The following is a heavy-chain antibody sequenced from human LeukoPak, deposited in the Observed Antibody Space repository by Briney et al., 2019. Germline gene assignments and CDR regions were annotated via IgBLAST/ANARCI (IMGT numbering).Heavy chain of an antibody. CDR3: AKGGGIAARLGTGDY. Sequence: GGSLRLSCAASGFTFSSYAMSWVRQAPGKGLEWVSAISGSGGSPYYADSVKGRFTISRDNSKNTLYLQMNSLRAEDTAVYYCAKGGGIAARLGTGDYWGQGTLVTVSS. D-gene: IGHD6-6*01. CDR1: GFTFSSYA. CDR2: ISGSGGSP. J-gene: IGHJ4*02. V-gene: IGHV3-23*01.